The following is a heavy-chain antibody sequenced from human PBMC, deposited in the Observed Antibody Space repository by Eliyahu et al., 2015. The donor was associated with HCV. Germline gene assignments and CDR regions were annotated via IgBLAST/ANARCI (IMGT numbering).Heavy chain of an antibody. D-gene: IGHD3-10*01. CDR3: ARDRFYYGSGSEDFDS. Sequence: QVQLVESGGGVVQPGRSLRLSXAASGFXFXSYAXHWVRXXPDKGLEWVAVIWYXGTNKYYGDSVKGRFSISRDNSKNTLYLQMNSLRAEDTAVYYCARDRFYYGSGSEDFDSWGQGTLVTVSS. CDR1: GFXFXSYA. V-gene: IGHV3-33*01. J-gene: IGHJ4*02. CDR2: IWYXGTNK.